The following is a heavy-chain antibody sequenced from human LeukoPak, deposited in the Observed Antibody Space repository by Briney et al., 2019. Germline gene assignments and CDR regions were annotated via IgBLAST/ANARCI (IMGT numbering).Heavy chain of an antibody. CDR3: AKGEFLSAYYN. D-gene: IGHD3-3*01. CDR2: ISDTAGTT. J-gene: IGHJ4*02. CDR1: GFTFSTFA. V-gene: IGHV3-23*01. Sequence: GGSLRLSCAASGFTFSTFAMNWVRQAPGKGLEWVSTISDTAGTTYYADSVRGRFTISRDNSKNTLYLQMNSLRADDTAVYYCAKGEFLSAYYNWGRGTGVSVSS.